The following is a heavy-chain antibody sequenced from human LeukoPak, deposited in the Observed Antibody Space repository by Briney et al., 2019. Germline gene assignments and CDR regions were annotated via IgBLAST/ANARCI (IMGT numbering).Heavy chain of an antibody. CDR3: ARAGIAAAGTSAAIDFDY. D-gene: IGHD6-13*01. CDR2: ISTYDGGT. J-gene: IGHJ4*02. V-gene: IGHV1-18*01. CDR1: GYTFTTYG. Sequence: ASVMVSCKASGYTFTTYGINWVRQAPGQGLEWMGWISTYDGGTNYAQKFRDRVTMLRDTSTSTAYMELSSLRSEDTAVYYCARAGIAAAGTSAAIDFDYWGQGTLVTVSS.